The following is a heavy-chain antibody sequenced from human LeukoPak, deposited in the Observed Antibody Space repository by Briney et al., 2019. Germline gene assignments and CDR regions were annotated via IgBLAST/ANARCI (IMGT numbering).Heavy chain of an antibody. J-gene: IGHJ4*02. CDR2: INPNSGGT. CDR3: ARDLLYSVSGTYYNVGRVFNY. D-gene: IGHD3-10*01. CDR1: GGTFNSYA. Sequence: ASVKVSCKASGGTFNSYAISWVRQAPGQGLEWMGWINPNSGGTNYAQKFQGRVTMTRDTSITTAYMELTSLRSDDTAVYYCARDLLYSVSGTYYNVGRVFNYWGQGTLVTVSS. V-gene: IGHV1-2*02.